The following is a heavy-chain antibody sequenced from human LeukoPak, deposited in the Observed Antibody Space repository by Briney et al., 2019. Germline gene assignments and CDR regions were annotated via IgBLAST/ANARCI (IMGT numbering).Heavy chain of an antibody. Sequence: SETLSLTCAVYGGSFSGYSWSWIRQPPGKGLEWIGEINHSGSTNYNPSLKSRVTISVDTSKNQFSLKLSSVTAAGTAVYYCARGGPSRSWPGFYWGQGTLVTVSS. V-gene: IGHV4-34*01. CDR1: GGSFSGYS. D-gene: IGHD3-3*01. CDR3: ARGGPSRSWPGFY. CDR2: INHSGST. J-gene: IGHJ4*02.